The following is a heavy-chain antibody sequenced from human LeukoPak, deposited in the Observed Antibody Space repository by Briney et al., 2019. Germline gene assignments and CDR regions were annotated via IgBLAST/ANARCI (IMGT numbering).Heavy chain of an antibody. J-gene: IGHJ4*02. CDR2: ISRSGDYA. Sequence: PGGSLRLSCAASGFTLSNYGMNWVRQAPGKGLEWVSSISRSGDYAYYADSVKGRFTVSRGTAQNSLYLHMNSLGAEDTALYYCATRHSSGWFFDYWVQGTLVSVSS. CDR1: GFTLSNYG. CDR3: ATRHSSGWFFDY. V-gene: IGHV3-21*01. D-gene: IGHD6-19*01.